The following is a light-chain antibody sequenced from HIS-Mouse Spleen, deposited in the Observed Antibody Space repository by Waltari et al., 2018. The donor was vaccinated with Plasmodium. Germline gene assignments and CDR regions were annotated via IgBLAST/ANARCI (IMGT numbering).Light chain of an antibody. V-gene: IGKV3-15*01. J-gene: IGKJ3*01. CDR1: QSVSSN. CDR3: QQYNNWSFT. Sequence: EIVMTQSPATLSVSPGERATLSCRASQSVSSNLAWSKQKPGQAPRLLIYGESTRATGIPARFSGSGSGTEFTLTISSLQSEDFAVYYCQQYNNWSFTFGPGTKVDIK. CDR2: GES.